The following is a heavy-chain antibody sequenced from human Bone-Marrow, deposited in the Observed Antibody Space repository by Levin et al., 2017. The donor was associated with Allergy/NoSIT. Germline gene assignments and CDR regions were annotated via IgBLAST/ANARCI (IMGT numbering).Heavy chain of an antibody. Sequence: GGSLRLSCAASGFTFSTNAMHWVRQAPGKGLEWVAFISFDESNKFYADSVKGRFTISRDNSKNTLFLQMDSLRSEDTAVYYCASLDGQCPPDYWGQGTLVTVSS. CDR1: GFTFSTNA. V-gene: IGHV3-30-3*01. J-gene: IGHJ4*02. D-gene: IGHD5/OR15-5a*01. CDR2: ISFDESNK. CDR3: ASLDGQCPPDY.